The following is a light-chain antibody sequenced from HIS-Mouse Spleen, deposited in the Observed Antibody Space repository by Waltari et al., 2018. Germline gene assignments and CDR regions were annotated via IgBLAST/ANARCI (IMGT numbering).Light chain of an antibody. Sequence: QSALTQPASVSGSPGQSIPIPCTGTSSDVGSYNLVSWYQPHPGKAPKLMIYEGSKRPSGVSNRFSGSKSGNTASLTISGLQAEDEADYYCCSYAGSSTLVFGGGTKLTVL. J-gene: IGLJ3*02. CDR3: CSYAGSSTLV. CDR2: EGS. V-gene: IGLV2-23*01. CDR1: SSDVGSYNL.